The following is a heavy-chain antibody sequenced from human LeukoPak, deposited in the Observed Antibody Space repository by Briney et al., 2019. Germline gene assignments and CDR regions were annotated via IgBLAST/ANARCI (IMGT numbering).Heavy chain of an antibody. D-gene: IGHD3-10*01. J-gene: IGHJ4*02. CDR2: IFPSDSDT. Sequence: GESLKISCKGSGYRFTNYWIGWVRQMPGKGLEWMGIIFPSDSDTRYSPSFQGQVTISADKSISTAYLHWSSLKASDTAMYYCARPANGGVDYWGQGTLVTVSS. V-gene: IGHV5-51*01. CDR3: ARPANGGVDY. CDR1: GYRFTNYW.